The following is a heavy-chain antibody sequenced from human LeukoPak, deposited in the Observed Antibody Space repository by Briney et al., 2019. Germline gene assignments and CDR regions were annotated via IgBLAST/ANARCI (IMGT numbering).Heavy chain of an antibody. D-gene: IGHD2-15*01. J-gene: IGHJ4*02. CDR3: AKGLVGYCSGGSCYDDY. CDR2: ISGSGGST. Sequence: PGGSLRLSCAASGFTFSSYAMSWVRQAPGKGLEWVSAISGSGGSTYYADSVKGRFTISRDNSKNTLYLQMNSLRAEDTAVYYCAKGLVGYCSGGSCYDDYWGQGTLVTVSS. V-gene: IGHV3-23*01. CDR1: GFTFSSYA.